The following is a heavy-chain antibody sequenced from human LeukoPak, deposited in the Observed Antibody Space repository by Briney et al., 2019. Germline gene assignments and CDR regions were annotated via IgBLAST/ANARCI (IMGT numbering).Heavy chain of an antibody. V-gene: IGHV4-34*01. CDR3: ARDRSYGDYYFDY. D-gene: IGHD5-18*01. Sequence: PSETLSLTCAVYGGSFSGYYWSWIRQPPGKGLEWIGEINHSGSTNYNPSLKSRVTISVDTSKNQFSLKLSSVTAADTAVYYCARDRSYGDYYFDYWGQGTLVTVSS. J-gene: IGHJ4*02. CDR1: GGSFSGYY. CDR2: INHSGST.